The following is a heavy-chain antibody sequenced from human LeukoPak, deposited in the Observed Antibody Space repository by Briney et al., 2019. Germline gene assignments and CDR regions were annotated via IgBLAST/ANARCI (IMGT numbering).Heavy chain of an antibody. J-gene: IGHJ3*02. CDR2: IVVGSGNT. D-gene: IGHD3-3*01. CDR1: GFTFTSSA. V-gene: IGHV1-58*02. CDR3: AADSSGKHAFDI. Sequence: SVKVSCKASGFTFTSSAMQWVRQARGQRLEWIGWIVVGSGNTNYAQKLQERVTITRDMSTSTAYMELSSLRSEDTAVYYCAADSSGKHAFDIWGQGTMVTVSS.